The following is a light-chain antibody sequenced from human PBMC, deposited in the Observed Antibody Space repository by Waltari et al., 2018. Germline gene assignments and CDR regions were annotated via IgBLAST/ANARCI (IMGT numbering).Light chain of an antibody. CDR2: GAS. V-gene: IGKV3-20*01. J-gene: IGKJ2*01. CDR1: QSVNNNY. CDR3: QQHATSPYT. Sequence: EIVLTQSPGTLSLSPGERATPPCRASQSVNNNYLAWYQQKPGQAPRLLSYGASSRATGIPDRISGSGSGTDFTLTLSSLEPEDFAVYYCQQHATSPYTFGQGTKVEIK.